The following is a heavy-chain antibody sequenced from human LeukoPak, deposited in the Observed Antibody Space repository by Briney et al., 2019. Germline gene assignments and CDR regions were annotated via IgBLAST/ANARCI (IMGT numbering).Heavy chain of an antibody. CDR3: AKSEGPXXXXXXXYXDY. CDR2: ISGSGGST. Sequence: PGGSLRLSCAASGSTFSSYAMSWVRQAPGKGLEWVSAISGSGGSTYYADPVKGRFTISRDNSKNTLYLQMNSLRAEDTAVYYCAKSEGPXXXXXXXYXDYWXXGXLVTV. J-gene: IGHJ4*02. CDR1: GSTFSSYA. V-gene: IGHV3-23*01.